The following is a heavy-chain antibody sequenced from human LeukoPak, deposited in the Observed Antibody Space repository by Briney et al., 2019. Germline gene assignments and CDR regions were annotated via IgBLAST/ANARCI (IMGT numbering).Heavy chain of an antibody. CDR1: GGSISSYY. D-gene: IGHD5-18*01. Sequence: SETLSLTCTVSGGSISSYYWSWIRQPPGKGLECVGYIYYSGSTNYNPSLKSRVTISVDTSKNQFSLKLRSVTAADTAVYYCARGYSYGRDAFDIWGQGTMVTVSS. V-gene: IGHV4-59*01. J-gene: IGHJ3*02. CDR2: IYYSGST. CDR3: ARGYSYGRDAFDI.